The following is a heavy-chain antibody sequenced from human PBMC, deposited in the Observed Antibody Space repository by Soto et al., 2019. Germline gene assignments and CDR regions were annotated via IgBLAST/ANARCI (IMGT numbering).Heavy chain of an antibody. D-gene: IGHD5-18*01. CDR2: ISAYNGNT. CDR1: GYTFTSYG. Sequence: GASVKVSCKASGYTFTSYGIGWVRQAPGQGLEWMGWISAYNGNTNYAQKLQGRVTMTTDTSTSTAYIELRSLRSDDTAVYYCARVIDSSVGLQLPPPSLYYYYYMDVWGKGTTVTVS. V-gene: IGHV1-18*01. CDR3: ARVIDSSVGLQLPPPSLYYYYYMDV. J-gene: IGHJ6*03.